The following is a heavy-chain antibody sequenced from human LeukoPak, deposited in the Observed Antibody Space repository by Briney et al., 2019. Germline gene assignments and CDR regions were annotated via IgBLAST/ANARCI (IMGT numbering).Heavy chain of an antibody. V-gene: IGHV3-23*01. Sequence: PGGSLRLSCAASGFTFSSYAMSWVRQAPGKGLEWVSAISGSGGSTYYADSVKGRFTISRDNSKNTLYLQMNSLRAEDTAVYYCAKGSMITFGGVIVIRSPFGYWGQGTLVTVSS. D-gene: IGHD3-16*02. J-gene: IGHJ4*02. CDR3: AKGSMITFGGVIVIRSPFGY. CDR1: GFTFSSYA. CDR2: ISGSGGST.